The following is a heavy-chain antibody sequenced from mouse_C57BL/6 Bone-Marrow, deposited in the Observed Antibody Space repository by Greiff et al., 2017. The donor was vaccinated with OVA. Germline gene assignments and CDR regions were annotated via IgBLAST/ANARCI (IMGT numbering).Heavy chain of an antibody. Sequence: VQLQQPGAELVKPGASVKMSCKASGYTFTSYWITWVKQRPGQGLEWIGDIYPGSGSTNYNEKFKSKATLPVDTSSSTAYMQLSSLTSEDSAVXYCARASGRYFDVWGTGTTVTVSS. CDR1: GYTFTSYW. CDR2: IYPGSGST. J-gene: IGHJ1*03. V-gene: IGHV1-55*01. D-gene: IGHD3-1*01. CDR3: ARASGRYFDV.